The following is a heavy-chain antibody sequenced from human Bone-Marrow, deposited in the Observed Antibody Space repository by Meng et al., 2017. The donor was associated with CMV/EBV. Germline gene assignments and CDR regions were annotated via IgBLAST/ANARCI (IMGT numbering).Heavy chain of an antibody. CDR1: GDSMRRNF. CDR3: ARGGGNFYFDY. CDR2: LYDTGIT. Sequence: SETLSLTCTVSGDSMRRNFWSWIRQSPGKGLEWIGYLYDTGITKYNPSLKSRDTLSLGASEKYFSLKLTSVSAADTAVYYCARGGGNFYFDYWGQGTLVTVSS. J-gene: IGHJ4*02. V-gene: IGHV4-59*13. D-gene: IGHD4-23*01.